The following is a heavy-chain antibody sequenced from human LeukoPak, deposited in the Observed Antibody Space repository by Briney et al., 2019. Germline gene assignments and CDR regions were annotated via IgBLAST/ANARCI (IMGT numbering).Heavy chain of an antibody. Sequence: GGSLRLSCVASGFTFSVHEMNWVRQAPGKGLEWLSYIRDSGRTIYYADSVDGRFTISRDNAKNSLYLQMNSLRDEDTAVYYCASRDYFDYWGQGTLVTVSS. CDR1: GFTFSVHE. CDR3: ASRDYFDY. J-gene: IGHJ4*02. CDR2: IRDSGRTI. V-gene: IGHV3-48*02.